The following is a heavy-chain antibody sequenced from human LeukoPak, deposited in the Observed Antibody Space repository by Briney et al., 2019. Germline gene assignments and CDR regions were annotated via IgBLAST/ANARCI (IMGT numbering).Heavy chain of an antibody. CDR2: ISASGGIT. J-gene: IGHJ4*02. V-gene: IGHV3-23*01. CDR3: ARDLSFDY. D-gene: IGHD3-16*02. Sequence: GGSLRLSCAASGFTFSTYAMNWVRQAPGKGLEWVSVISASGGITYYADSVKGRFTISRDNSKNTLYLQMNSLRAEDTAVYYCARDLSFDYWGQGTLVTVSS. CDR1: GFTFSTYA.